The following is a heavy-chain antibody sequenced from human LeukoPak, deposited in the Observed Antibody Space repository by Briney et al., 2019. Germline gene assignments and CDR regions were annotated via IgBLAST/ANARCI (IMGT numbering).Heavy chain of an antibody. D-gene: IGHD6-13*01. J-gene: IGHJ4*02. CDR3: ARGSSSSWYY. CDR1: GFTFSSYS. CDR2: ISSSSSYI. Sequence: GGSLSLSCAASGFTFSSYSMNWVRQAPGKGLEWVSSISSSSSYIYYADSVKGRFTISRDNAKNSLYLQMNSLRAEDTAVYYCARGSSSSWYYWGQGTLVTVSS. V-gene: IGHV3-21*01.